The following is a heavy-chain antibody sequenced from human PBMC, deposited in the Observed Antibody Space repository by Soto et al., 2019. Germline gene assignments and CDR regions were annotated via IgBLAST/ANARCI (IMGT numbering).Heavy chain of an antibody. J-gene: IGHJ6*02. CDR3: ARGAGSRYDYYYYGMDV. CDR2: IIPIFGTA. CDR1: GGTFSSDA. D-gene: IGHD6-13*01. Sequence: QVQLVQSGAEVKKPGSSVKVSCKASGGTFSSDAISWVRQAPGQGLEWMGGIIPIFGTANYAQKFQGRVTITADESTSTAYMELSSLRSEDTAVYYCARGAGSRYDYYYYGMDVWGQGTTVTVS. V-gene: IGHV1-69*12.